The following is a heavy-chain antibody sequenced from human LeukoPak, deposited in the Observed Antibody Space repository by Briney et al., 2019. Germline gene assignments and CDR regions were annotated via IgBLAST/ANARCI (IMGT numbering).Heavy chain of an antibody. J-gene: IGHJ4*02. D-gene: IGHD3-10*01. Sequence: ASVKVSCKASGYTFTSYYMHWVRQAPGQGLEWMGIINPSGGSTSYAQKFQGRVTMTRDMSTSIVYMELSSLRSEDTAVYYCARVPTYYYGSGSYRHFDYWGQGTLVTVSS. CDR1: GYTFTSYY. CDR2: INPSGGST. V-gene: IGHV1-46*01. CDR3: ARVPTYYYGSGSYRHFDY.